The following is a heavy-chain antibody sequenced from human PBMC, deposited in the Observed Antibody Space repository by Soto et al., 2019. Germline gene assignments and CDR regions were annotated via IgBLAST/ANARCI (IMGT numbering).Heavy chain of an antibody. CDR2: IYYRGSF. Sequence: SETLSLTCTVSGGSMSYYYWSWIRQPPGKGLEWIGYIYYRGSFNYTPSLKSRVTISVETSKNQFSLKLSSVTAADTSVYYCARTPAGSWDNYFDPWGQGILVTVSS. CDR3: ARTPAGSWDNYFDP. D-gene: IGHD6-13*01. V-gene: IGHV4-59*01. CDR1: GGSMSYYY. J-gene: IGHJ5*02.